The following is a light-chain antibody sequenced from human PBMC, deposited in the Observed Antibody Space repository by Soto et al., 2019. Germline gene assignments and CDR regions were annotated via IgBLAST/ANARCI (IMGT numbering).Light chain of an antibody. V-gene: IGKV3-20*01. J-gene: IGKJ1*01. Sequence: EVVLTQSPGTLSLSPGERATLSCRASQSVSSSYLGWYQQKPGQAPRLLIYGASSRATDIPDRFSGSGSGTDFTLTINRLEPEDLAVYYCQQYGRSPWTFGQGTKVEI. CDR2: GAS. CDR3: QQYGRSPWT. CDR1: QSVSSSY.